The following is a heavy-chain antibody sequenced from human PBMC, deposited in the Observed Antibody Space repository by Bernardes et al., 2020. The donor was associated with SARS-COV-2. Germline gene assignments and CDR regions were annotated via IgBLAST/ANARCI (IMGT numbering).Heavy chain of an antibody. D-gene: IGHD6-19*01. Sequence: ASVKVSCKVSGYTLTELSMHWVRQAPGKGLEWMGGFDPEDGETIYAQKFQGRVTMTEDTSTDTAYMELSSLRSEDTAVYYCATGPVVAGTKGHYYYYYGMDVWGQGTTVTVSS. CDR2: FDPEDGET. CDR3: ATGPVVAGTKGHYYYYYGMDV. V-gene: IGHV1-24*01. CDR1: GYTLTELS. J-gene: IGHJ6*02.